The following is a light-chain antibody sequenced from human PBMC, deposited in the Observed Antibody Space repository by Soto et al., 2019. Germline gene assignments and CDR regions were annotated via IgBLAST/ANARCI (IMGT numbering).Light chain of an antibody. J-gene: IGLJ2*01. Sequence: QSVLTQPPSVSGSPGQRVTISCTGSSSNIGAGYNVHWYQQLPGTAPKLLIYGNINRPSGVPDRFSCSKSGTSASLAITGLQAEDEADYYCQSYDSSLSVVFGGGTKLTVL. V-gene: IGLV1-40*01. CDR1: SSNIGAGYN. CDR2: GNI. CDR3: QSYDSSLSVV.